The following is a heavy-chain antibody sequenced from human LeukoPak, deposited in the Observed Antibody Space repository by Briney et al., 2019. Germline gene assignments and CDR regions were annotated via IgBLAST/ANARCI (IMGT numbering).Heavy chain of an antibody. D-gene: IGHD2-8*01. Sequence: ASVKVSXKASGGTFRSYAISWMRQAPGQGLEWIGGIIPIFGTANYAQKFQGRVTITADESTSTAYMELSSLRSEDTAVYYCAREYCTNGVCSVGYWGQGTLVTVSS. J-gene: IGHJ4*02. CDR3: AREYCTNGVCSVGY. CDR1: GGTFRSYA. V-gene: IGHV1-69*13. CDR2: IIPIFGTA.